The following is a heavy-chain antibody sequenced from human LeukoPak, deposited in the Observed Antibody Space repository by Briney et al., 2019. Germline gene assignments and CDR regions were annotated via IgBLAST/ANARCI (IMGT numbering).Heavy chain of an antibody. CDR1: GFTFSSYA. D-gene: IGHD6-19*01. CDR2: ISSNGGST. J-gene: IGHJ4*02. V-gene: IGHV3-64*01. CDR3: ARLVTSGWPYFDY. Sequence: QTGGSLRLSCAASGFTFSSYAMHWVRQAPGKGLEYVSAISSNGGSTYYANSVKGRFTISRDNSKNTLYLQMGSLRAEDMAVYYCARLVTSGWPYFDYWGQGTLVTVSS.